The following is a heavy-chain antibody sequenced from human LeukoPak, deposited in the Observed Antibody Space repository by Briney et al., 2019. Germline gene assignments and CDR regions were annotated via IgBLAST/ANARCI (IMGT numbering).Heavy chain of an antibody. V-gene: IGHV3-53*01. J-gene: IGHJ3*02. Sequence: GGSLRLSCAASGFTFSSYWMSWVRQAPGKGLEWVSVIYSGGSTYNADSVKGRFTISRDNSKKTLYLQMNGLRAEDTAVYYCARGSGLTDAFEIWGQGTMVTVSS. CDR3: ARGSGLTDAFEI. CDR2: IYSGGST. D-gene: IGHD3-3*01. CDR1: GFTFSSYW.